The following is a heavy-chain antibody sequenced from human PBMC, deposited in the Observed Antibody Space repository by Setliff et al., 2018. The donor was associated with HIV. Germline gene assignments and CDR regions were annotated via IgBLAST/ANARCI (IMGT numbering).Heavy chain of an antibody. CDR3: AREGSPIYYFDY. J-gene: IGHJ4*02. CDR2: INVNSGGT. Sequence: RASVKVSCKASGYLFTGYYMHWVRQAPGQGLEWMGWINVNSGGTKYAQKFQGRVTMTRDTSISTAYMEVSSLRSDDTAVYYCAREGSPIYYFDYWSQGTLVT. D-gene: IGHD3-10*01. V-gene: IGHV1-2*02. CDR1: GYLFTGYY.